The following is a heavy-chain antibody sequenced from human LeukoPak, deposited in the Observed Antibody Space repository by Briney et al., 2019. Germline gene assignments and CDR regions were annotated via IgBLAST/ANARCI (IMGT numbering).Heavy chain of an antibody. CDR2: IRSKAYGGTT. CDR3: TRDDYGDL. J-gene: IGHJ5*02. V-gene: IGHV3-49*03. D-gene: IGHD4-17*01. Sequence: GGSLRLSCTASGFTFGDYAMSWFRQAPGKGLEWVGFIRSKAYGGTTEYAASVKGRFTISRDDSKSLAYLQMNSLKTEDTAIYFRTRDDYGDLWGQGTLVTVSS. CDR1: GFTFGDYA.